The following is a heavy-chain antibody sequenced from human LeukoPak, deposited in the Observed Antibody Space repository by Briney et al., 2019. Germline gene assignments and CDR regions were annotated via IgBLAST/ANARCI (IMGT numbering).Heavy chain of an antibody. Sequence: SSETLSLTCTVSGYSISSGYYWGWIRQPPGKGLEWIGSIYHSGSTYYNPSLKSRVTISVDTSKNQFSLKLSSVTAADTAVYYCARHARWFGELPYFDYWGQGTLVTVSS. CDR2: IYHSGST. CDR3: ARHARWFGELPYFDY. J-gene: IGHJ4*02. CDR1: GYSISSGYY. V-gene: IGHV4-38-2*02. D-gene: IGHD3-10*01.